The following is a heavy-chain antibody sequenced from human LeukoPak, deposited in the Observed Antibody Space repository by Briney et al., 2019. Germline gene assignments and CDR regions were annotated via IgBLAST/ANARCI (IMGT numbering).Heavy chain of an antibody. CDR3: ARDRITGLTNWFDP. CDR1: GYTSPTYD. J-gene: IGHJ5*02. V-gene: IGHV1-8*01. Sequence: ASVKVSCKASGYTSPTYDVNWVRQAAGQGLEWMGWMNLKSGNTDCAQKFQGRVTMTRDTSISTAYMELSRLRSDDTAVYYCARDRITGLTNWFDPWGQGTLVTVSS. CDR2: MNLKSGNT. D-gene: IGHD1-14*01.